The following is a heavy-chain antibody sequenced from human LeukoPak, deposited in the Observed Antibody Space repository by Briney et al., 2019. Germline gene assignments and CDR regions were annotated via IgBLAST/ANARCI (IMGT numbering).Heavy chain of an antibody. Sequence: NPGGSLRLSCAASGFTFSSYGMHWVRQAPGKGLEWVSSIDGGGYSKFYAVSVRGRFSIFRDNAKNSVYLQMNSLRAEDTALYSCVRGDTRDYWGQGTLVTVSS. J-gene: IGHJ4*02. CDR1: GFTFSSYG. V-gene: IGHV3-21*01. CDR3: VRGDTRDY. CDR2: IDGGGYSK.